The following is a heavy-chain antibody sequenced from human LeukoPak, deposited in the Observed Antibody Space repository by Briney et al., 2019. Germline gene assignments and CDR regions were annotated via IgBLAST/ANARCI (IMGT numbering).Heavy chain of an antibody. CDR3: ARGLVPGEAFDI. CDR2: IYHSGST. CDR1: GGSISSGGYS. D-gene: IGHD1-26*01. V-gene: IGHV4-30-2*01. Sequence: SETLSLTCAVSGGSISSGGYSLSWIRQPPGKGLEWIGYIYHSGSTYYNPSLKSRVTISVDRSKNQFSLKLSSVTAADTAVYYCARGLVPGEAFDIWGQGTMVTVSS. J-gene: IGHJ3*02.